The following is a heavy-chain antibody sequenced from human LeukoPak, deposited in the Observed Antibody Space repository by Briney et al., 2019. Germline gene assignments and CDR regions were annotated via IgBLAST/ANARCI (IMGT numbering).Heavy chain of an antibody. CDR2: ISAYNGNT. J-gene: IGHJ6*03. V-gene: IGHV1-18*01. D-gene: IGHD3-9*01. CDR3: ARGLTGYDYYYYYMDV. Sequence: GASVKVSCKASGYTFTSYGISWVRQAPGQGLEWMGWISAYNGNTNYAQKLQGRVTMTTDTSTSTAYMGLRSLRSDDTAVYYCARGLTGYDYYYYYMDVWGKGTTVTISS. CDR1: GYTFTSYG.